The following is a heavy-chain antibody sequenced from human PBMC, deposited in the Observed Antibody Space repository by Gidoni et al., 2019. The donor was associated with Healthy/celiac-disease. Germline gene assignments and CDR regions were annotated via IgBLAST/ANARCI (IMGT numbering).Heavy chain of an antibody. Sequence: QVQLVESGGGVVQPGRSLRLSCAASGFPFSSYGMHWVRQAPGKGLEWVAVISYDGSNKYYADSVKGRFTISRDNSKNTLYLQMNSLRAEDTAVYYCAKEGLYSGSYFDYWGQGTLVTVSS. CDR3: AKEGLYSGSYFDY. CDR2: ISYDGSNK. CDR1: GFPFSSYG. V-gene: IGHV3-30*18. D-gene: IGHD1-26*01. J-gene: IGHJ4*02.